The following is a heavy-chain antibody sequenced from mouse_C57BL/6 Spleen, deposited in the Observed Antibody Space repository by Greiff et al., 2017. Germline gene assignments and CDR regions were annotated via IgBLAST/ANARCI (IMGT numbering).Heavy chain of an antibody. Sequence: VQLQQPGAELVKPGASVKLSCKASGYTFTSYWMHWVKQRPGQGLEWIGMIHPNSGSTNYNEKFKSKATLTVDKSSSTAYMQLSSLTSEDSAVYYGARSDYFTWFAYWGQGTLVTVSA. V-gene: IGHV1-64*01. CDR3: ARSDYFTWFAY. D-gene: IGHD2-4*01. CDR1: GYTFTSYW. CDR2: IHPNSGST. J-gene: IGHJ3*01.